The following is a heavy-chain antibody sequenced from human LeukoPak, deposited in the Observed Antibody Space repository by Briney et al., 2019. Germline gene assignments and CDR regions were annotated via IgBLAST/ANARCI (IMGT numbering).Heavy chain of an antibody. CDR2: INHSGST. D-gene: IGHD6-13*01. Sequence: SETLSLTCAVYGGSFSGYYWSWIRQPPGKGLEWIGEINHSGSTNYNPSLKSRVTISVDTSKNQFSLKLSSVTAADTAVYYCARSTGYSSSWYLKHWFDPWGQGTLVTVSS. CDR3: ARSTGYSSSWYLKHWFDP. J-gene: IGHJ5*02. CDR1: GGSFSGYY. V-gene: IGHV4-34*01.